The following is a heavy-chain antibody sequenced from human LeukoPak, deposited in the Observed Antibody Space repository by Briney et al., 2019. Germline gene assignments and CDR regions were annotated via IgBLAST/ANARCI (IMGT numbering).Heavy chain of an antibody. CDR1: GFTFSSYS. CDR3: ARDAVDTANAI. Sequence: GGSLRLSCAASGFTFSSYSMNWVRQAPGKGLEWVSSISSSSSYIYYADSVKGRFTISRDNAKNSLYLQMNSLRAEDTAVYYCARDAVDTANAIWGQGTTVTVSS. D-gene: IGHD5-18*01. CDR2: ISSSSSYI. J-gene: IGHJ6*02. V-gene: IGHV3-21*01.